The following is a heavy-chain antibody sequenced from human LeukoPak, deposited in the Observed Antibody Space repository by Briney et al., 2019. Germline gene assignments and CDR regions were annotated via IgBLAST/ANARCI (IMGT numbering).Heavy chain of an antibody. J-gene: IGHJ3*02. CDR2: IYSDGST. Sequence: GGSLRLSCAASGFTVSSAYVTWVRQPPGKGLEWVSVIYSDGSTYYTDSVKGRFTISRDTSKNTLYLQMSSLRADDTAVYYCARGLRKTYDFWSGPEVLRAFDIWGQGTMVTVSS. D-gene: IGHD3-3*01. CDR3: ARGLRKTYDFWSGPEVLRAFDI. V-gene: IGHV3-53*01. CDR1: GFTVSSAY.